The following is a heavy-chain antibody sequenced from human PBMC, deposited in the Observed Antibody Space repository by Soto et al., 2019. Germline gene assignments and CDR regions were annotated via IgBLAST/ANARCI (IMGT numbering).Heavy chain of an antibody. CDR3: AKEASIVVVIKRGWDEDGMDV. CDR2: ISGSGGST. J-gene: IGHJ6*02. Sequence: GGSLRLSCAASGFTFSSYAMSWVRQAPGKGLEWVSAISGSGGSTYYADSVKGRFTISRDNSKNTLYLQMNSLRAEDTAVYYCAKEASIVVVIKRGWDEDGMDVWGQGTTVTVSS. CDR1: GFTFSSYA. V-gene: IGHV3-23*01. D-gene: IGHD3-22*01.